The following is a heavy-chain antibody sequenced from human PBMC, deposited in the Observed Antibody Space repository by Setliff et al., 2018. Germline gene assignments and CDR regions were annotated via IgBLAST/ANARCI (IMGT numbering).Heavy chain of an antibody. Sequence: LRLSCAASGFTFSDYYMTWIRQAPGKGLEWVSYISRGGNTIYYADSVKGRFTISRDNARDSLFLQMNTLRAEDTAVYYCAREVVGAPSAFDIWGQGTMVTASS. J-gene: IGHJ3*02. V-gene: IGHV3-11*04. CDR2: ISRGGNTI. CDR1: GFTFSDYY. CDR3: AREVVGAPSAFDI. D-gene: IGHD1-26*01.